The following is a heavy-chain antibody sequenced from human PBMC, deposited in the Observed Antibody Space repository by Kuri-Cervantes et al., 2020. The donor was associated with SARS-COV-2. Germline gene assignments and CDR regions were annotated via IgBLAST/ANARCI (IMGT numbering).Heavy chain of an antibody. CDR3: ARRYYYMDV. J-gene: IGHJ6*03. V-gene: IGHV4-39*01. Sequence: WVRQASGKGLEWIGSIYYSGSTYYNPSLKSRVTISVDTSKNQFPLKLSSVTAADTAVYYCARRYYYMDVWGKGTTVTVSS. CDR2: IYYSGST.